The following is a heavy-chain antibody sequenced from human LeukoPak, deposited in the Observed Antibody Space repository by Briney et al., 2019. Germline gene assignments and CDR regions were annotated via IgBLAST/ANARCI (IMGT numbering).Heavy chain of an antibody. CDR3: ARVPGYCSGGSCLTNWFDP. CDR1: GYTFTGYY. V-gene: IGHV1-2*02. CDR2: INPNSGGT. J-gene: IGHJ5*02. Sequence: ASVKVSCKASGYTFTGYYMHWVRQAPGQGLEWMGWINPNSGGTNYAQKFQGRVTMTRDTSISTAYMELSRLRSDDTAVYYCARVPGYCSGGSCLTNWFDPWGQGTLVTVSS. D-gene: IGHD2-15*01.